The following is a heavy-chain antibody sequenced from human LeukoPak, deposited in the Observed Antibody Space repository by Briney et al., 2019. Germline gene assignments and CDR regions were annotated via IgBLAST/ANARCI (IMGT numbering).Heavy chain of an antibody. V-gene: IGHV1-69*05. D-gene: IGHD2-15*01. CDR3: ASEVVGYYYYYMDV. Sequence: SVKVSCKASGGTFSSYAISWVRQAPGQGLEWMGGIIPIFGTANYAQKFRGRVTITTDESTSTAYMELSSLRSEDTAVYYCASEVVGYYYYYMDVWGKGTTVTVSS. CDR2: IIPIFGTA. CDR1: GGTFSSYA. J-gene: IGHJ6*03.